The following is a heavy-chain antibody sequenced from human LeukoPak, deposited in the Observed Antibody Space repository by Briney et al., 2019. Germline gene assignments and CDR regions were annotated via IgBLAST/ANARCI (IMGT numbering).Heavy chain of an antibody. CDR1: GGSISSYY. V-gene: IGHV4-4*07. Sequence: SETLSLTCTVSGGSISSYYWSWIRQPAGKGPEWIGRIYTSGSTNYNPSLKSRVTMSVDTSKNQFSLKLSSVTAADTAVYYCARDGVAAAGTNRYYYYGMDVWGQGTTVTVSS. CDR2: IYTSGST. J-gene: IGHJ6*02. D-gene: IGHD6-13*01. CDR3: ARDGVAAAGTNRYYYYGMDV.